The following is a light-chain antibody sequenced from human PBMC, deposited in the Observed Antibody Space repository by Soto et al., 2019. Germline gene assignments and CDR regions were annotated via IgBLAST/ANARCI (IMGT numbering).Light chain of an antibody. J-gene: IGKJ1*01. CDR1: QSINTY. CDR3: QQSYNTPQT. V-gene: IGKV1-39*01. Sequence: DIQMTQSPSSLSAPVGDRVTITCRASQSINTYLNWYQQKPGKAPKLLIYAASSLQSGVPSRFSGSGSGTDFTLTISNLQPEDFATYYCQQSYNTPQTFGQGTKVEI. CDR2: AAS.